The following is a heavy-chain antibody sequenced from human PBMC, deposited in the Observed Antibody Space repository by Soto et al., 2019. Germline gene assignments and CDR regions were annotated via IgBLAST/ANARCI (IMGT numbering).Heavy chain of an antibody. D-gene: IGHD6-6*01. V-gene: IGHV4-39*01. CDR3: ARGGYTGSSGNWFDP. CDR2: IYYTGST. Sequence: QLQLQESGPGLVRPSETLSLTCTVSGGSISSGTYYWGWIRQPPGKGLDWIGSIYYTGSTYYNPSLNSRVIISVDTSKNQFSLRLTSVTAADTAVYYCARGGYTGSSGNWFDPWGQGTLVTVSS. CDR1: GGSISSGTYY. J-gene: IGHJ5*02.